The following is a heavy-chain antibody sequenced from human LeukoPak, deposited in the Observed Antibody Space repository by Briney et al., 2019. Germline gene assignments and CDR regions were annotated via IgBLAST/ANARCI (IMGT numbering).Heavy chain of an antibody. Sequence: PGGSLRLSCAASGFTFSSYSMNWVRQAPGKGLEWVSSISSSSSYIYYADSVKGRFTISRDNAKNSLYLQMNSLRAVDTAVYYRARAPRITMIVVDHDYWGQGTLVTVSS. CDR2: ISSSSSYI. V-gene: IGHV3-21*01. CDR3: ARAPRITMIVVDHDY. CDR1: GFTFSSYS. D-gene: IGHD3-22*01. J-gene: IGHJ4*02.